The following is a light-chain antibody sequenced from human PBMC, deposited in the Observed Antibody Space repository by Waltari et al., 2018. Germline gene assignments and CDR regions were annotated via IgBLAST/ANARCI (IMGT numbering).Light chain of an antibody. J-gene: IGKJ1*01. CDR3: MQAVQPPQT. CDR1: HSPLHSNGYNY. Sequence: DIVMTQSPLSLPVTPGEPASISCRSSHSPLHSNGYNYLDWYRQKPGQSPQLLIYLGSNRASGVPDRFRGSGSGTDFTLKISRVEADDVGVDYCMQAVQPPQTFGRGTKVEIK. CDR2: LGS. V-gene: IGKV2-28*01.